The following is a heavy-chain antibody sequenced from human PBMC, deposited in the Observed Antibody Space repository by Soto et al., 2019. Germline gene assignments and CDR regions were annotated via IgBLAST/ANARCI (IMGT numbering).Heavy chain of an antibody. D-gene: IGHD2-21*02. CDR1: GFTFSASA. Sequence: GGSLRLSCATSGFTFSASALHWVRQVSGKGLEWIARIRSKANNYATTYAPSVKGRFTISRDDSENTVYLQMNSLKTEDTAIYYCAKQIYGGNSWGQGTLVTVSS. V-gene: IGHV3-73*01. CDR3: AKQIYGGNS. J-gene: IGHJ4*02. CDR2: IRSKANNYAT.